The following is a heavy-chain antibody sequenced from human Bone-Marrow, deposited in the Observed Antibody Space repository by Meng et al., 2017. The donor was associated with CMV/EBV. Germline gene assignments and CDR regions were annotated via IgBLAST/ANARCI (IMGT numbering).Heavy chain of an antibody. CDR1: GYTFTAHY. Sequence: ASVKVSCKASGYTFTAHYFHWVRQAPGQGLEWMGWIHPHRGDTNYAQQFQGRVTMTRDTSISTAYMELSRLRSDDTAVYYCARIPLGWVMDVWGQGTTVTVSS. CDR2: IHPHRGDT. J-gene: IGHJ6*02. V-gene: IGHV1-2*02. D-gene: IGHD7-27*01. CDR3: ARIPLGWVMDV.